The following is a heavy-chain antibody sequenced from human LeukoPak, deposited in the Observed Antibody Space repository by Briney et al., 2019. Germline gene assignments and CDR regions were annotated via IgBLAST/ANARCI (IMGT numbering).Heavy chain of an antibody. J-gene: IGHJ4*02. D-gene: IGHD3-10*01. CDR3: AKDTAYYYGSGSFYFDC. Sequence: SGGSLRLSCAASGFTFSSYAMGWVRQAPGKGLEWVSAISGSGGSTYYADSVKGRSTISRDNSKNTLYLQMNSLRAEDTAVYYCAKDTAYYYGSGSFYFDCWGQGTLVTVSS. V-gene: IGHV3-23*01. CDR1: GFTFSSYA. CDR2: ISGSGGST.